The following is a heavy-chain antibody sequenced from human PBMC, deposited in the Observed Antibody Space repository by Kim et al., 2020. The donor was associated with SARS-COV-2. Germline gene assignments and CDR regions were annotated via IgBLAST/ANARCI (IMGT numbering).Heavy chain of an antibody. V-gene: IGHV1-18*01. Sequence: ASVKVSCKASGYTFTSYGISWVRQAPGQGLEWMGWISAYNGNTNYAQKLQGRVTMTTDTSTSTAYMELRSLRSDDTAVYYCARGQVGYLYYYYGMDVWGQGTTVTVSS. CDR2: ISAYNGNT. J-gene: IGHJ6*02. CDR1: GYTFTSYG. D-gene: IGHD5-18*01. CDR3: ARGQVGYLYYYYGMDV.